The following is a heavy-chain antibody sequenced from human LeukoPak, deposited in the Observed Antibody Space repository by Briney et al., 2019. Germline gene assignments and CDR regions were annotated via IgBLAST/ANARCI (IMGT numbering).Heavy chain of an antibody. Sequence: NSSETLSLTCTVSGGSIRSSYYYWGWIRQPPGKGLEWIGSIYDSGSTYYNPSLKSRVTISVDTSKNQFSLKLNSVTAADTAVYYCARAVSHDWLGPADWFDPWGQGTLVTVSS. CDR3: ARAVSHDWLGPADWFDP. V-gene: IGHV4-39*01. CDR2: IYDSGST. D-gene: IGHD3-9*01. CDR1: GGSIRSSYYY. J-gene: IGHJ5*02.